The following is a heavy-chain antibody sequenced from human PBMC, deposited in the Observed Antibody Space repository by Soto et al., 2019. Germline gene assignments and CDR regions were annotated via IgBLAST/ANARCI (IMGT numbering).Heavy chain of an antibody. V-gene: IGHV3-33*01. D-gene: IGHD4-17*01. CDR2: IVNDGSDR. CDR1: GFTFSRYG. Sequence: LRLSCVGSGFTFSRYGMHWLRQAPGEGLEWMAVIVNDGSDRDYAASVAGRFTISRDNSKNTLYLQMDNLGVDDTAMYYCARDDDYEANGLDYWGQGTLVTVSS. J-gene: IGHJ4*02. CDR3: ARDDDYEANGLDY.